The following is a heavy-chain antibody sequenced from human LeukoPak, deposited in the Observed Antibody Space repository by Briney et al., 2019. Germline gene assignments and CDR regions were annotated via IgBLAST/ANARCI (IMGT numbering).Heavy chain of an antibody. CDR2: IRNKAAGGTT. CDR3: TTSLGGA. D-gene: IGHD3-16*01. CDR1: GFTFTNAW. J-gene: IGHJ5*02. Sequence: GGSLRLSCAASGFTFTNAWMSWVRQAPGKGLEWVGRIRNKAAGGTTDYAAPVKGRFTISRDDSKNTLFLQMNSLETEDIAVYYCTTSLGGAWGQGTLVTVSS. V-gene: IGHV3-15*01.